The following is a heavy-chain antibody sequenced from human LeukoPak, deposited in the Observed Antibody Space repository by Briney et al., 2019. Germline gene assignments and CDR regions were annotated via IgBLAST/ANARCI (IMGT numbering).Heavy chain of an antibody. CDR3: AKDSPGYSSGWYKVDY. CDR2: ISGSGGST. V-gene: IGHV3-23*01. J-gene: IGHJ4*02. D-gene: IGHD6-19*01. Sequence: PGGSLRLSCAASGFTFSSYAMSWVRQAPGKGLEWVSAISGSGGSTYYADSVKGRFTISRDNSQNTLYLQMNSLRAEDTAVYYCAKDSPGYSSGWYKVDYWGQGTLVTVPS. CDR1: GFTFSSYA.